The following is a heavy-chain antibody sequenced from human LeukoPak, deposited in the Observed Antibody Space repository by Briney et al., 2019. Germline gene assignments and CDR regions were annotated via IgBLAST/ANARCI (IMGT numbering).Heavy chain of an antibody. V-gene: IGHV1-58*01. CDR1: GFTFTSSA. CDR3: AADPSGSYWYYYGMDV. Sequence: ASVKVSCKASGFTFTSSAVQWVRQARGQRLEWIGWLVVGSGNTNYAQKFQERVTITRDMSTSTAYMELSSLRSEDTAVYYCAADPSGSYWYYYGMDVWGQGTSVTVSS. CDR2: LVVGSGNT. J-gene: IGHJ6*02. D-gene: IGHD1-26*01.